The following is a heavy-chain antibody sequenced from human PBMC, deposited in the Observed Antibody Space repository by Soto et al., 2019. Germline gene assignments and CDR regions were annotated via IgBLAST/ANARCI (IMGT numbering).Heavy chain of an antibody. CDR1: GGSISNNNW. D-gene: IGHD2-21*02. CDR3: AREREGCSGDCYPYFDY. Sequence: QVQLQESGPGLVKPSGTLSLTCAVSGGSISNNNWWRWVRQPPGKGLEWIGEIYHSGSTNYNPSLKSRATISVDKSKNQFSLKLSSVTAADTAVFYCAREREGCSGDCYPYFDYGGQGTLVTVSS. V-gene: IGHV4-4*02. CDR2: IYHSGST. J-gene: IGHJ4*02.